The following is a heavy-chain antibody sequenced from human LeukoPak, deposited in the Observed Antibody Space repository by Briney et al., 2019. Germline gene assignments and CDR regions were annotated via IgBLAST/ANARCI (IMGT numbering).Heavy chain of an antibody. CDR3: AREYYDFWSGYPMNY. J-gene: IGHJ4*02. CDR2: ISSSSSYI. CDR1: GFTFSSYS. D-gene: IGHD3-3*01. V-gene: IGHV3-21*01. Sequence: KPGGSLRLSCAASGFTFSSYSMHWVRQAPGKGLEWVSSISSSSSYIYYADSVKGRFTISRGNAKNSLYLQMNSLRAEDTAVYYCAREYYDFWSGYPMNYWGQGTLVTVSS.